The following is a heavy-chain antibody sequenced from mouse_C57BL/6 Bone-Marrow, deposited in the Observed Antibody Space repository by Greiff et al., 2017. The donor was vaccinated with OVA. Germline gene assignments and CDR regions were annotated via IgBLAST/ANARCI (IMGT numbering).Heavy chain of an antibody. CDR2: IDPENGDT. J-gene: IGHJ1*03. CDR1: GFTIKDDY. CDR3: TTPSYYSNDVDWYFDV. D-gene: IGHD2-5*01. V-gene: IGHV14-4*01. Sequence: VQLKESGAELVRPGASVKLSCTASGFTIKDDYMHWVKQRPEQGLAWIGWIDPENGDTEYASKFQGKATITADPSSNTAYLQLSSLTSEDTAVYYCTTPSYYSNDVDWYFDVWGTGTTVTVSS.